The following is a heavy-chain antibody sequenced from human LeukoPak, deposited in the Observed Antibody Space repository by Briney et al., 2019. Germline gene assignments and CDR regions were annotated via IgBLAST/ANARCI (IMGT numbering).Heavy chain of an antibody. CDR1: GGFLSINTYY. CDR2: VFYSGTT. Sequence: SETLSLTCSLSGGFLSINTYYWCWLRQTPGKGPEWLGSVFYSGTTYFNPSLNGRLTISVDTSKNQFSLKLRSVTAADTAVYYCVRSGRRGLNFDNWGQGTLVSVFS. CDR3: VRSGRRGLNFDN. V-gene: IGHV4-39*01. J-gene: IGHJ4*02. D-gene: IGHD1-26*01.